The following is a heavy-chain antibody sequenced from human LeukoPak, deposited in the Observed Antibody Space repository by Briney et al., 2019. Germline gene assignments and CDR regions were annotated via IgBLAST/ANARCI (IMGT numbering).Heavy chain of an antibody. V-gene: IGHV4-38-2*02. CDR3: ARHYAQPGAFDV. J-gene: IGHJ3*01. CDR2: VYHSGST. CDR1: GYSISSGYY. Sequence: SETLSPTCTVSGYSISSGYYWGWIRQPPGKGREWIGSVYHSGSTYYNPSLKSRVTISVDTSKNQFSLKLSSVTAADTSVYYCARHYAQPGAFDVWGQGTMVTVSS. D-gene: IGHD3-16*01.